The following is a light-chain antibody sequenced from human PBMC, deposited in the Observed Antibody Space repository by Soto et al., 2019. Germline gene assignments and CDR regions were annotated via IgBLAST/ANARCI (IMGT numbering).Light chain of an antibody. CDR2: GGS. J-gene: IGKJ1*01. V-gene: IGKV3-20*01. Sequence: EIVLTQSPGTLSLSPGERATLSCRASQSVSSNYLGWYQKKPGQPPRLLIYGGSSRATGIPDRFSGGGSGTDFTLTITRLEPEDFAEYYCHQYCSSLRTFRKGTKADIK. CDR3: HQYCSSLRT. CDR1: QSVSSNY.